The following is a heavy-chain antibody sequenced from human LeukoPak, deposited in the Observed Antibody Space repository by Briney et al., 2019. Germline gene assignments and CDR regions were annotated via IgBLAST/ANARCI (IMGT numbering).Heavy chain of an antibody. V-gene: IGHV4-61*01. CDR1: GGSVSSGSYY. D-gene: IGHD3-22*01. Sequence: PSETLSLTCTVSGGSVSSGSYYWSWIRQPPGKGLEWIGYISDSGSTNYNPSLKSRVTISVDTSKNQFSLMLSSVTAADTAVYYCARGYDSGAYYPFNYWGQGTLVTVSS. J-gene: IGHJ4*02. CDR2: ISDSGST. CDR3: ARGYDSGAYYPFNY.